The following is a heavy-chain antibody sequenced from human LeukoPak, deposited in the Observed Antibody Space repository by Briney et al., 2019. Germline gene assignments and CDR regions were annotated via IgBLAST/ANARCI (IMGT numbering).Heavy chain of an antibody. CDR3: ARDLEMGKHFDY. CDR1: GFTFSSYS. CDR2: IGHDGSYT. V-gene: IGHV3-33*08. D-gene: IGHD5-24*01. J-gene: IGHJ4*02. Sequence: PGGSLRLSCAASGFTFSSYSMNWVRQAPGKGLEWVAVIGHDGSYTKYPDSVKGRFTISRDNSKNTLFLHMDSLRAEDTALYYCARDLEMGKHFDYWGQGTPVTVSS.